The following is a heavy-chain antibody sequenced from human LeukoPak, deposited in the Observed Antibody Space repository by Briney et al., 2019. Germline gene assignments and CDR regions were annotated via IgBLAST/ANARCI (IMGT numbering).Heavy chain of an antibody. CDR2: IYYSWST. CDR3: AREWGITMIVVVRLNWFDP. V-gene: IGHV4-39*02. J-gene: IGHJ5*02. CDR1: GGSISSSSYY. D-gene: IGHD3-22*01. Sequence: SETLSLTCTVSGGSISSSSYYWGWIRQPPGKGLEWIGSIYYSWSTYYNPSLKSRVTISVDTSKNQFSLKLSSVTAADTAVYYCAREWGITMIVVVRLNWFDPWGQGTLVTVSS.